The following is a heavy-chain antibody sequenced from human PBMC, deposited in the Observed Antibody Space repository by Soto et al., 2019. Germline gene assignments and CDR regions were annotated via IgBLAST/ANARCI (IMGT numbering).Heavy chain of an antibody. CDR2: ISAYNGNT. Sequence: ASVKVSCKASGYTFTSYGISWVRQAPGQGLQWMGWISAYNGNTNYAQKLQGRVTMTTDTSTGTAYMDLNSLRSDDTAVYYCVRDSPIGSTFSGYDGIDYWGQGTLVTVSS. CDR3: VRDSPIGSTFSGYDGIDY. J-gene: IGHJ4*02. D-gene: IGHD5-12*01. V-gene: IGHV1-18*01. CDR1: GYTFTSYG.